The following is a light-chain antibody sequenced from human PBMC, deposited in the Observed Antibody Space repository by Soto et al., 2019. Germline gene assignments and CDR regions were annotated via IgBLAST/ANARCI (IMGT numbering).Light chain of an antibody. CDR1: QSVSSW. CDR3: QHYGGMWA. V-gene: IGKV1-5*01. J-gene: IGKJ1*01. CDR2: DAS. Sequence: TPSPGTLSLSPGERAPLSCRASQSVSSWLAWYQQKPGKAPNLLIYDASSLESGVPSRFSGSGSGTEFILTIRSLKPDDFATYSCQHYGGMWAVGQGTQVEIK.